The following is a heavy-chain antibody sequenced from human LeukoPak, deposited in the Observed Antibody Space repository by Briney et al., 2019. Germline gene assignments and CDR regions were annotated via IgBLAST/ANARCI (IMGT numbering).Heavy chain of an antibody. CDR1: GFTYSSYG. D-gene: IGHD5-12*01. CDR3: GRAKRGYSGYDPVGDY. CDR2: IWYDGSNK. Sequence: GRSLRLSYAASGFTYSSYGMHWVRQAPGKGLEGVAVIWYDGSNKYYADSVKGRFTISRDNSKNTLYLQMNSRRAADTAVYYCGRAKRGYSGYDPVGDYWGQGTLVTVSS. V-gene: IGHV3-33*01. J-gene: IGHJ4*02.